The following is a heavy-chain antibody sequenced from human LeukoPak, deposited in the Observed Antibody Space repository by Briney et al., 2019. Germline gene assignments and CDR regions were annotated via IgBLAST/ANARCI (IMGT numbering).Heavy chain of an antibody. CDR1: GFTFSSYW. V-gene: IGHV3-7*03. J-gene: IGHJ4*02. D-gene: IGHD3-16*01. CDR2: IKQDGSEK. Sequence: GGSLRLSCAASGFTFSSYWMSWVRQAPGKGLEWVANIKQDGSEKYYVDSVKGRFTISRDNAKNSLYLQMNSLKTEDTAVYYCTRAPFGYYFDYWGQGTLVTVSS. CDR3: TRAPFGYYFDY.